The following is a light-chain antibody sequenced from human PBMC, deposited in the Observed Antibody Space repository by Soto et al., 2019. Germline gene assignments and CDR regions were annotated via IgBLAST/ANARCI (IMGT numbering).Light chain of an antibody. V-gene: IGKV3-15*01. CDR2: GAS. Sequence: EIVMTQSPATLSVSPGERATLSCRASQSISSNLAWYQQKPGQAPRLLIYGASTRATGIPARFSGSGSGTDFTLTIGSLQSEDFAVYYCQQYSIWPYTFGQGTKLEIK. CDR3: QQYSIWPYT. J-gene: IGKJ2*01. CDR1: QSISSN.